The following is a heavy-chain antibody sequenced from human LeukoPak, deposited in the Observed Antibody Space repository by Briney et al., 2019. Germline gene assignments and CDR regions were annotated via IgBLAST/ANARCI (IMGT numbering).Heavy chain of an antibody. Sequence: GGSLRLSCAASGFTFSSYGMHWVRQAPGKGLGWVAFIRYDGSNKYYADSVKGRFTISRDNSKNTLYLQMNSLRAEDTAVYYCAKDLRGYSYGSDAFDIWGQGTMVTVSS. CDR1: GFTFSSYG. V-gene: IGHV3-30*02. J-gene: IGHJ3*02. D-gene: IGHD5-18*01. CDR3: AKDLRGYSYGSDAFDI. CDR2: IRYDGSNK.